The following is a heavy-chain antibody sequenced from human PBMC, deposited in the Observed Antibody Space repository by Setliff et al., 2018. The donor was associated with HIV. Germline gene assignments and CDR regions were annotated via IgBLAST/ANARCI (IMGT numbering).Heavy chain of an antibody. J-gene: IGHJ4*02. Sequence: SETLSLTCTVSGGSITGYYWSWIRQPPGKGLEWIGWIYYSGNTRYNPSLKSRVTISLDTSKNRFSLQLTSVTAADTAVYYCARRIYGNNPYFDCWSQGTLVTVSS. CDR1: GGSITGYY. V-gene: IGHV4-59*08. D-gene: IGHD4-17*01. CDR3: ARRIYGNNPYFDC. CDR2: IYYSGNT.